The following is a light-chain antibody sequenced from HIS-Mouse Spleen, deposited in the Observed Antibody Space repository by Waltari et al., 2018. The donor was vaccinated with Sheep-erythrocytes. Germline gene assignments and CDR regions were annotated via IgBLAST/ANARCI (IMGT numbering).Light chain of an antibody. V-gene: IGLV2-11*01. CDR1: SSDVGGYNY. CDR3: CSYAGSYNHV. Sequence: QSALTQPRSVSGSPGQSVTISCTGTSSDVGGYNYVPWYQQHPGKAPKLRIYDVSKRPSGVPDRVAGSKSGNTASLTISGLQAEDEADYYCCSYAGSYNHVFATGTKVTVL. J-gene: IGLJ1*01. CDR2: DVS.